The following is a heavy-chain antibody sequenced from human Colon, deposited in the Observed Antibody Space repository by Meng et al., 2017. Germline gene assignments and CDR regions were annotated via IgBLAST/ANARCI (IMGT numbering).Heavy chain of an antibody. V-gene: IGHV3-7*01. D-gene: IGHD2-15*01. CDR3: AGWGEFCSGGSCYSKNY. CDR2: INPDGSEK. Sequence: GESLKISCAASGFTFSRYWMNWVRQASGKGLEWVANINPDGSEKYYVDSVKGRFTISRDNSKNSLYLQVNSLRVEDTALYYCAGWGEFCSGGSCYSKNYWGQGALVTVSS. J-gene: IGHJ4*02. CDR1: GFTFSRYW.